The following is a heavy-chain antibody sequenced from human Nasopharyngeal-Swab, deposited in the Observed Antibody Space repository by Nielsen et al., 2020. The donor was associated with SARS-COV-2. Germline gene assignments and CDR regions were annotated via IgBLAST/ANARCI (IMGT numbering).Heavy chain of an antibody. Sequence: GSLRLSCNVSGGSISSYYWSWIRQPPGKGLEWIGYIYYSGSTNYNPSLKSRVTISVDTSKNQFSLKLSSVTAADTAVYYCARLGDSSGYYYPEYFQHWGQGTLVTVSS. J-gene: IGHJ1*01. V-gene: IGHV4-59*08. CDR3: ARLGDSSGYYYPEYFQH. D-gene: IGHD3-22*01. CDR1: GGSISSYY. CDR2: IYYSGST.